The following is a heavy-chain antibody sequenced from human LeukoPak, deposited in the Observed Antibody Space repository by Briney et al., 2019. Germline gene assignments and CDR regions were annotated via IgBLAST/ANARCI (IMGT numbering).Heavy chain of an antibody. CDR1: GFTFSSYW. V-gene: IGHV3-74*01. J-gene: IGHJ5*02. CDR3: ARAREMATNHNADT. CDR2: INSDGTST. D-gene: IGHD5-24*01. Sequence: GGSLRLSCAASGFTFSSYWMHWVRQAPGKGLVWVSRINSDGTSTSYADSVKGRFTISRDNAKNTLYLRMNSLRAEDTAVYYCARAREMATNHNADTWGQGTLVTVSS.